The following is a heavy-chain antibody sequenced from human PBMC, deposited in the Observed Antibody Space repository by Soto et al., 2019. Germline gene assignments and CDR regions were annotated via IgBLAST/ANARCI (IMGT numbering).Heavy chain of an antibody. CDR1: GGSFSGYY. J-gene: IGHJ6*02. Sequence: SETLSLTCAVYGGSFSGYYWSWIRQPPGKGLEWIGEINHSGSTNYNPSLKSRVTISVDTSKNQFSLKLSSVTAADTAVYYCARGRGYYDRSGYGMDVWGQGTTVTVSS. CDR2: INHSGST. V-gene: IGHV4-34*01. CDR3: ARGRGYYDRSGYGMDV. D-gene: IGHD3-22*01.